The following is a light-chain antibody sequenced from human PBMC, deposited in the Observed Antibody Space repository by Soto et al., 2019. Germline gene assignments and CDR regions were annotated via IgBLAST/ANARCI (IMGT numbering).Light chain of an antibody. V-gene: IGKV3-11*01. Sequence: EIVLTQSLATLSLSPGERASLSCRTSQSVGEYLGWYQQKPGQAPRLLIYDASTRATGVPPRFSGSGSGTDFTLTISSLEPEDFAVYYCQLRSTWPLTFGQGTRLEIK. CDR2: DAS. CDR3: QLRSTWPLT. CDR1: QSVGEY. J-gene: IGKJ5*01.